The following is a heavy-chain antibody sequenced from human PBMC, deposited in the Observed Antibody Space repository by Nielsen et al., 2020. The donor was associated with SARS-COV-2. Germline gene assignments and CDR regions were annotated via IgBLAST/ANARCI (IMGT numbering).Heavy chain of an antibody. V-gene: IGHV1-46*01. CDR2: INPSGGST. CDR3: ARDGSVDTAMAMGGYYYYGMDV. D-gene: IGHD5-18*01. J-gene: IGHJ6*02. CDR1: GYTFTSYY. Sequence: ASVKVSCKASGYTFTSYYMHWVRQAPGQGLEWMGIINPSGGSTSYAQKFQGRVTMTRDTSTSTVYMELSSLRSEDTAVYYCARDGSVDTAMAMGGYYYYGMDVWGQGTTVTVSS.